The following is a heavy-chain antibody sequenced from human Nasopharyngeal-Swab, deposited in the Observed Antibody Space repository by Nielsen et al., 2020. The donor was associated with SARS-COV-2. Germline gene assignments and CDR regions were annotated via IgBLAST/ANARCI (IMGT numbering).Heavy chain of an antibody. V-gene: IGHV3-7*01. CDR3: VRDTGAWDFDY. J-gene: IGHJ4*02. CDR1: RFSLSNYW. D-gene: IGHD1-26*01. Sequence: GESLKISCVGSRFSLSNYWMSWVRQAPGKGLEWVANIRRDGGARFYVDSVKGRFTISRDNAKNSLYLQMYSLRAEDTAVYYCVRDTGAWDFDYWGQGTLITVSS. CDR2: IRRDGGAR.